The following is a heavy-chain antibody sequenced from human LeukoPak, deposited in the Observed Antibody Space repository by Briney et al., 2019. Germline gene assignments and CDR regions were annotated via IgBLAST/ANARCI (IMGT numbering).Heavy chain of an antibody. J-gene: IGHJ4*02. CDR2: IRYDGSNK. D-gene: IGHD1-26*01. Sequence: GGSLRLSCAASGFTSSSYGMHWVRQAPGKGLEWVASIRYDGSNKYYADSVKGRFTISRDNSKNTLYLQMNSLRAEDTAVYYCAKVGGFVGATTAHFDYWGQGTLVTVSS. CDR1: GFTSSSYG. CDR3: AKVGGFVGATTAHFDY. V-gene: IGHV3-30*02.